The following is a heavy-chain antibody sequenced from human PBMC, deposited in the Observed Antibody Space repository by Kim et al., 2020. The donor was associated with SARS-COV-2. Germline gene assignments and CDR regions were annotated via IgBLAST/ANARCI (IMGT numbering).Heavy chain of an antibody. CDR1: GGTFSSYA. J-gene: IGHJ6*02. Sequence: SVKVSCKASGGTFSSYAISWVRQAPGQGLEWMGGIIPIFGTANYAQKFQGRVTITADESTSTAYMELSSLRSEDTAVYYCARVPYYDFWSGPGGMDVWGQGTTVTVSS. V-gene: IGHV1-69*13. CDR3: ARVPYYDFWSGPGGMDV. CDR2: IIPIFGTA. D-gene: IGHD3-3*01.